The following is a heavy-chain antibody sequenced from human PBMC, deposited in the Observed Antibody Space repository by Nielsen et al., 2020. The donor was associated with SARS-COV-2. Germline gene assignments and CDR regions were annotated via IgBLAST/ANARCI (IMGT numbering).Heavy chain of an antibody. Sequence: PGKGLEWIGEINHSGSTNYNPSLKSRVTISVDTSKNQFSLKLSSVTAADTAAYYCARAGLGDIVVVPAAKGGVSGSDYWGQGTLVTVSS. V-gene: IGHV4-34*01. CDR2: INHSGST. D-gene: IGHD2-2*01. J-gene: IGHJ4*02. CDR3: ARAGLGDIVVVPAAKGGVSGSDY.